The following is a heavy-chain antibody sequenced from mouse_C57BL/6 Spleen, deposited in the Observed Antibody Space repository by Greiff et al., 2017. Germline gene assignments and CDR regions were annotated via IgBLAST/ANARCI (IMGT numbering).Heavy chain of an antibody. CDR3: ASDGDYGGVDY. V-gene: IGHV1-74*01. D-gene: IGHD2-13*01. Sequence: QVQLQQPGAELVKPGASVKVSCKASGYTFTSYWMHWVKQRPGQGLEWIGRLHPSDSDTNYNQKFKGKATLTVDKSSSTAYMQLSSLTSEDSAVYYCASDGDYGGVDYWGQGTSVTVSS. J-gene: IGHJ4*01. CDR1: GYTFTSYW. CDR2: LHPSDSDT.